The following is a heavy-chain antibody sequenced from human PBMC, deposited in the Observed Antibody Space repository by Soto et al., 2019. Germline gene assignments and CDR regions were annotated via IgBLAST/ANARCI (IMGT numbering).Heavy chain of an antibody. Sequence: ASVKVSCKASGYTSADFGISWVRQAPGQGLEWMGWVSGNNGASNPAPKVQGRITMTLDTSTGVSYMALRSLRSDDTAIYYCVRDQQYFRGNGNWFGSWGKGTLGTVSS. V-gene: IGHV1-18*04. D-gene: IGHD2-8*01. CDR2: VSGNNGAS. CDR1: GYTSADFG. CDR3: VRDQQYFRGNGNWFGS. J-gene: IGHJ5*01.